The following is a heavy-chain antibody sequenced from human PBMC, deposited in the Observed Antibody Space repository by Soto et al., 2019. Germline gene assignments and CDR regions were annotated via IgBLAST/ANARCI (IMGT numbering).Heavy chain of an antibody. V-gene: IGHV3-23*01. J-gene: IGHJ6*03. CDR1: GFTFSSYA. CDR2: ISGGGDNT. Sequence: GGSLRLSCAASGFTFSSYAMSWVRQAPGKGLEWVSVISGGGDNTYYADAVKGRFTISRHNSKNTLYLQMNSLRAEDTAVYYCARVRSYYYMDVWGKGTTVTVSS. CDR3: ARVRSYYYMDV.